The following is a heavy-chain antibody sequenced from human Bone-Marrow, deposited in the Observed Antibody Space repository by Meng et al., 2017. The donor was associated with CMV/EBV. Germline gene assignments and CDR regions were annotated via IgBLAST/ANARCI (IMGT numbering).Heavy chain of an antibody. Sequence: GESLKISCTASGFTFGDYAMSWVRQAPGKGLEWVGFIRSKAYGGTTEYVASVKGRFTISRDDSKSIAYLQMNSLKTEDTAVYYCTRDRTEYFDYWGQGTLVTVSS. J-gene: IGHJ4*02. CDR2: IRSKAYGGTT. CDR1: GFTFGDYA. D-gene: IGHD4-17*01. V-gene: IGHV3-49*04. CDR3: TRDRTEYFDY.